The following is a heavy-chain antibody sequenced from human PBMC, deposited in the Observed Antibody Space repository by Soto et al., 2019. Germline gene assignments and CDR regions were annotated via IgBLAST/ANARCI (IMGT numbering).Heavy chain of an antibody. V-gene: IGHV1-69*02. CDR1: GGTFSSYT. Sequence: QVQLVQSGAEVKKPGSSVKVSCKASGGTFSSYTISWVRQAPGQGLEWMGRIIPILGIANYAQKFQGRVTITAEKSTRAAYRELSSMRSGETAVYYCARSYGDFGGLDYWGQGTLVNVSS. CDR2: IIPILGIA. D-gene: IGHD4-17*01. CDR3: ARSYGDFGGLDY. J-gene: IGHJ4*02.